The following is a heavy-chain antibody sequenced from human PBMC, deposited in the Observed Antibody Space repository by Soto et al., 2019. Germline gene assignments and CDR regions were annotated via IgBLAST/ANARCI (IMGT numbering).Heavy chain of an antibody. CDR1: GYTFTSYG. V-gene: IGHV1-18*01. CDR2: ISAYNGNT. CDR3: ARRGLEPTQDSYYYYGMGG. D-gene: IGHD1-1*01. J-gene: IGHJ6*02. Sequence: ASVKVSCKASGYTFTSYGISWVRQAPGQGLEWMGWISAYNGNTNYAQKLQGRVTMTTDTSTSTAYMELRSLRSDDTAVYYCARRGLEPTQDSYYYYGMGGWGRGTTGAVSS.